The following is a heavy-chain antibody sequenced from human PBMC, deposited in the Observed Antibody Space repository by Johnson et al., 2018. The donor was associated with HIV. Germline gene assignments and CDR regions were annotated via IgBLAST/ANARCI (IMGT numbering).Heavy chain of an antibody. CDR2: ISYDGSNK. CDR3: ARDRAEAFDV. V-gene: IGHV3-30*04. CDR1: GFTFSSYA. D-gene: IGHD3-10*01. J-gene: IGHJ3*01. Sequence: VQLVESGGGVVQPGMSLRLSCAASGFTFSSYAMHWVRQAPGKGLEWVAVISYDGSNKYYADSVKGRFTISRDNSKNTLYLQMNSLRAEDTAVYYCARDRAEAFDVWCQGTMVTVSS.